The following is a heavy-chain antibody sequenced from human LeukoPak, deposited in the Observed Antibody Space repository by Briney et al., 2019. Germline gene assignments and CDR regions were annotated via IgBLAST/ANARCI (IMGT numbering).Heavy chain of an antibody. CDR1: GFTFNTYA. CDR3: ARGNVAVSRDY. CDR2: INEDGSDK. D-gene: IGHD2-15*01. J-gene: IGHJ4*02. Sequence: GGSLRLSCAASGFTFNTYAMSWVRQAPGKGLEWVANINEDGSDKYYVDSVKGRFTISRDNVKNSLYLQMNSLRAEDTAVYYCARGNVAVSRDYWGQGTLATVSS. V-gene: IGHV3-7*01.